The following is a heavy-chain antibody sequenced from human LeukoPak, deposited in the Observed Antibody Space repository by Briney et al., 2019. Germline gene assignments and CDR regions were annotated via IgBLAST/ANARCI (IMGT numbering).Heavy chain of an antibody. D-gene: IGHD3-3*01. CDR2: ISSSSSTI. J-gene: IGHJ4*02. CDR1: GFTFSSYS. V-gene: IGHV3-48*02. Sequence: GGPLRLSCAASGFTFSSYSMNWVRQAPGKGLEWVSYISSSSSTIYYADSVKGRFTISRDNAKNSLYLQMNSLRDEDTAVYYCARDRAITIFGVAPTPFDYWGQGTLVTVSS. CDR3: ARDRAITIFGVAPTPFDY.